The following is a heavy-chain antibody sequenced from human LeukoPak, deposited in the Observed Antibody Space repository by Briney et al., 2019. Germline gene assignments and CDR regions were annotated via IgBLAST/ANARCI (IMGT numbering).Heavy chain of an antibody. CDR2: IKNDGSIT. J-gene: IGHJ5*02. CDR3: ARDPSTANWFDP. V-gene: IGHV3-74*01. Sequence: GGSLRLSCAASGFIFSGYWMHWVRQAPGKGLVWLSRIKNDGSITSYADSVKGRFTISRDNAKNSLYLQMNSLRAEDTAVYYCARDPSTANWFDPWGQGTLVTVSS. CDR1: GFIFSGYW. D-gene: IGHD4-17*01.